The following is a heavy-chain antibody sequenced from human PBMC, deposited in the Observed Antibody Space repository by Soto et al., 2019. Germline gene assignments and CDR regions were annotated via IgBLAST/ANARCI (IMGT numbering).Heavy chain of an antibody. J-gene: IGHJ4*02. V-gene: IGHV1-69*04. CDR1: GGTFSSYA. Sequence: ASVKVSCKASGGTFSSYAISWVRQAPGQGLEWMGRIIPILGIANYAQKFQGRVTITADKSTSTAYMELSSLRSEDTAVYYCARGAARGYFDYWGQGTLVTVSS. CDR3: ARGAARGYFDY. D-gene: IGHD6-6*01. CDR2: IIPILGIA.